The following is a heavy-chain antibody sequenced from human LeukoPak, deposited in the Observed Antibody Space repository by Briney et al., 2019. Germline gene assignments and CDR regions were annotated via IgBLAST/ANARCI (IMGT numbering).Heavy chain of an antibody. CDR2: ISGSGGST. CDR1: GFTFSSYA. Sequence: LSGGSLRLSCAASGFTFSSYAMSWVRQAPGKGLEWVSAISGSGGSTYYADSVEGRFTISRDNSKNTLYLQMNSLRAEDTAVYYCAKEGVVAAFFDYWGQGTLVTVSS. D-gene: IGHD2-15*01. V-gene: IGHV3-23*01. J-gene: IGHJ4*02. CDR3: AKEGVVAAFFDY.